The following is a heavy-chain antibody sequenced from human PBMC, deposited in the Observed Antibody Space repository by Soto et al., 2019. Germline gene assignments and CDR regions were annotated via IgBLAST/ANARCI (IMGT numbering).Heavy chain of an antibody. CDR2: IYYSGST. Sequence: SETLSLTCTVSGGSVSSYYWSWIRQSPGKGLEWIGYIYYSGSTKYKPSLKSRFTISVDTSKNQFSLKVSSATAADTAVYYCARHSSLNYGINYFDYWGLGALVTVSS. V-gene: IGHV4-59*08. CDR3: ARHSSLNYGINYFDY. J-gene: IGHJ4*02. D-gene: IGHD4-17*01. CDR1: GGSVSSYY.